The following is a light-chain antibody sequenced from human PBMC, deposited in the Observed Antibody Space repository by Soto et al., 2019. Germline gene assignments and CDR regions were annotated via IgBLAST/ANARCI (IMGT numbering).Light chain of an antibody. CDR2: GAS. CDR1: QSVSSSY. CDR3: QVRSNLLLS. J-gene: IGKJ4*01. V-gene: IGKV3D-20*02. Sequence: EMTQSPTPLYVSPGERPTLSCTASQSVSSSYLAWYQQKPGQAPRLLIYGASSRATGIPARFSGSGSGTDFTLTISCLEPEDFAVYYCQVRSNLLLSFGGGIKVDIK.